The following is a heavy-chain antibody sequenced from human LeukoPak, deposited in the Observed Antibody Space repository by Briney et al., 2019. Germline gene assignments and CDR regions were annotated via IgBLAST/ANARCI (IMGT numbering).Heavy chain of an antibody. Sequence: ASVKVSCKASGYTFTGYYMHWVRQAPGQGLEWMGWINPNSGGADYAQKFQGRVTVTRDTSISTAYMELSRLRSDDTAVYYCARVPEWELLGSFDYWGQGTLVTVSS. CDR2: INPNSGGA. CDR3: ARVPEWELLGSFDY. V-gene: IGHV1-2*02. CDR1: GYTFTGYY. D-gene: IGHD1-26*01. J-gene: IGHJ4*02.